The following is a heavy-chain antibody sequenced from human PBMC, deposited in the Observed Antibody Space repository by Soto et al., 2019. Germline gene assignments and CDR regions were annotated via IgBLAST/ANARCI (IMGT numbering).Heavy chain of an antibody. CDR3: AKGGGYDSSGYYFAFDI. CDR2: ISGSGGST. CDR1: GFTFSSYA. J-gene: IGHJ3*02. V-gene: IGHV3-23*01. Sequence: VGSLRLSCAASGFTFSSYAMSWVRQAPGKGLEWVSAISGSGGSTYYADSVKGRFTISRDNSKNTLYLQMNSLRAEDTAVYYCAKGGGYDSSGYYFAFDIWGQGTMVTVSS. D-gene: IGHD3-22*01.